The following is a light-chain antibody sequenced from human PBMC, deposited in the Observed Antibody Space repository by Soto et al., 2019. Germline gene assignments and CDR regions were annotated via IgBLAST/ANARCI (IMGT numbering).Light chain of an antibody. V-gene: IGKV1-5*01. J-gene: IGKJ2*01. CDR1: QSISNW. Sequence: EIQMTQSPTTLSASVGDRVTITCRARQSISNWLAWYQQKPGKAPKLLIYDVSTLESGVPSRFSGSGSGTEFTLTISSLQPDDFATYYCQQYNSYSYTFGQGTKLEIK. CDR3: QQYNSYSYT. CDR2: DVS.